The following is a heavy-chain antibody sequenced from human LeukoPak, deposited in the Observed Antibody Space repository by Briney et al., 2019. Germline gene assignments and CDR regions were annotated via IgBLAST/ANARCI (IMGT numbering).Heavy chain of an antibody. D-gene: IGHD5-12*01. CDR2: LYPGDSDT. CDR1: GYSFPNYW. CDR3: ASRLRERFDS. V-gene: IGHV5-51*01. J-gene: IGHJ4*02. Sequence: GESLKISCKGSGYSFPNYWIGWVRQMPGKGLEWLGILYPGDSDTRYSPSFQGQVTISADTSISPAYLQWSSLKASDTAMYYCASRLRERFDSWGQGTLVTVSS.